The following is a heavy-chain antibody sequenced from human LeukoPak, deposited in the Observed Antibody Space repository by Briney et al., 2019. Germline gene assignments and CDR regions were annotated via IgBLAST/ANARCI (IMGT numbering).Heavy chain of an antibody. CDR2: FDPEDGET. J-gene: IGHJ6*02. Sequence: GASVKVSCKVSGHTLTELSMHWVRQAPGKGLEWMGGFDPEDGETIYAQKFQGRVTMTEDTSTDTGYMELSSLRSEDTAVYYCATAISYYDSSGLSGMDVWGQGTTVTVSS. CDR3: ATAISYYDSSGLSGMDV. D-gene: IGHD3-22*01. CDR1: GHTLTELS. V-gene: IGHV1-24*01.